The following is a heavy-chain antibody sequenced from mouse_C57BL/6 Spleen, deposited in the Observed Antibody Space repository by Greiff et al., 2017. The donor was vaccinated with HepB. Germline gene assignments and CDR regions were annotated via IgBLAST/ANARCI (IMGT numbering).Heavy chain of an antibody. D-gene: IGHD4-1*01. Sequence: EVQLQESGGGLVKPGGSLKLSCAASGFTFSDYGMHWVRQAPEKGLEWVAYISSGSSTIYYADTVKGRFTISRDNAKNTLFLQMTSLRSEDTAMYYCAGGLGREYFDYWGQGTTLTVSS. V-gene: IGHV5-17*01. CDR3: AGGLGREYFDY. J-gene: IGHJ2*01. CDR1: GFTFSDYG. CDR2: ISSGSSTI.